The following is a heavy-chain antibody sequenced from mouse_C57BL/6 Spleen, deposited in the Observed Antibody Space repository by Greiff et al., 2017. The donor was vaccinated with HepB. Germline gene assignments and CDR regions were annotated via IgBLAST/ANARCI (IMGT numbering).Heavy chain of an antibody. CDR3: VGYYGSSYDAMDY. J-gene: IGHJ4*01. V-gene: IGHV1-7*01. D-gene: IGHD1-1*01. CDR1: GYTFTSYW. CDR2: INPSSGYT. Sequence: QVQLQQSGAELAKPGASVKLSCKASGYTFTSYWMHWVKQRPGQGLEWIGYINPSSGYTKYNQKFKDKATLTAEKSSSTAYMQLSSLTYEDSAVYYCVGYYGSSYDAMDYWGQGTSVTVSS.